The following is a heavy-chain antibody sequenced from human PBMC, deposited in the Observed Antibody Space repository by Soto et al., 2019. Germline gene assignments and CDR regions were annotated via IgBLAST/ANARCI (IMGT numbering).Heavy chain of an antibody. CDR1: GYTFSNYG. CDR2: ISGYNGNT. V-gene: IGHV1-18*01. D-gene: IGHD5-18*01. Sequence: QVQLVQSGAEVKKPGASVKVSCKASGYTFSNYGISWVRQGPGQGLEWMGWISGYNGNTHYEEKVQDRIKMTTDTSTSTTYLALRRLRSDDTAVYFCARDPGFGFGYSYAFAMDVWGQGTTVPVSS. J-gene: IGHJ6*02. CDR3: ARDPGFGFGYSYAFAMDV.